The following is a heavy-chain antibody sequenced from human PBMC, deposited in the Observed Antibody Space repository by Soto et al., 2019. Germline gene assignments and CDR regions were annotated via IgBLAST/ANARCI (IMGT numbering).Heavy chain of an antibody. Sequence: AASVKVSCKASGYPFTSYGISWVRQAPGQGLEWVAWISAYNGNRDTAQKFQGRVTMTLDTSTDTAHMELGDLTSADTGVYYCARGRIVASIHDAFEIWAQGTKVTVSS. V-gene: IGHV1-18*01. CDR2: ISAYNGNR. CDR1: GYPFTSYG. J-gene: IGHJ3*02. D-gene: IGHD5-12*01. CDR3: ARGRIVASIHDAFEI.